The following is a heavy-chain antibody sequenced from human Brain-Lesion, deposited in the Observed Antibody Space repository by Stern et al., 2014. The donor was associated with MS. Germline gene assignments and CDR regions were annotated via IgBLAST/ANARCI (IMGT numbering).Heavy chain of an antibody. D-gene: IGHD3-10*01. CDR1: GFRFSDYY. Sequence: VQLVESGGGLVKPGGSLRLSCAASGFRFSDYYMAWVRQAPGKGLEWVSYITGSGDITNYADSVKGRFPISRDNAKNSLHLQMNSLRAEDTAVYYCVKNHYGLDYWGQGALVTVSS. CDR3: VKNHYGLDY. V-gene: IGHV3-11*01. CDR2: ITGSGDIT. J-gene: IGHJ4*02.